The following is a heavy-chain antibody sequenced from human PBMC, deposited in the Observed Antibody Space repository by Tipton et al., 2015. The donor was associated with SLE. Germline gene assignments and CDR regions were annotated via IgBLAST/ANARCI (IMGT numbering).Heavy chain of an antibody. V-gene: IGHV3-66*03. Sequence: SLRLSCTASGFTVSSNDMSWVRQAPGKGLQWVTLVYSSGITHYADSVKGRFTISRDNSKNMLYLQMNSLRAEDTAVYYCAGELVDAFDIWGQGTMVTVSS. J-gene: IGHJ3*02. CDR2: VYSSGIT. CDR3: AGELVDAFDI. CDR1: GFTVSSND. D-gene: IGHD2-8*02.